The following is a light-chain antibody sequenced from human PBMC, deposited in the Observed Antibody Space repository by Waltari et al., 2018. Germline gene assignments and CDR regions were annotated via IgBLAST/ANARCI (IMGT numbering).Light chain of an antibody. CDR3: QQYNNWPPYT. CDR1: HDISSH. CDR2: PAS. V-gene: IGKV1-9*01. J-gene: IGKJ2*01. Sequence: IQLTQSPSSLSASVGDRVTIPCRASHDISSHLAWYQQKPGKAPTLLIYPASTLESGVPSRFSGSGSGTEFTLTITSLQPEDFATYFCQQYNNWPPYTFGQGTKLEIK.